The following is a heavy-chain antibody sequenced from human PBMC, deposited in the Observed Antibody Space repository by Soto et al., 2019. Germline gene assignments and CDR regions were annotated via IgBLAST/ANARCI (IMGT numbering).Heavy chain of an antibody. J-gene: IGHJ6*04. CDR2: ISYDGSNK. CDR1: GFTFTDYG. D-gene: IGHD3-10*01. V-gene: IGHV3-30*03. CDR3: AIDGYYYDSWTYSRGYHYYGMDV. Sequence: QVQLVESGGGVVQPGRSLRLSCAASGFTFTDYGMHWVRQAPGKGLEWVAVISYDGSNKYYADSVKGRFTISRDNSKTTLNVQMNSLLPGDTAVYYCAIDGYYYDSWTYSRGYHYYGMDVWGGGTTVTVSS.